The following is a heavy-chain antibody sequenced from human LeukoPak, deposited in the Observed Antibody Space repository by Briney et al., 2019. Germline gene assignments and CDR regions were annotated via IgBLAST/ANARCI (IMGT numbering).Heavy chain of an antibody. V-gene: IGHV3-9*01. CDR2: IRWNSGGI. Sequence: GGSLRLSCAASGFTFHDYAMHWVRQAPGKGLEWVSGIRWNSGGIAYADSVKGRLTISRDNAKNSLYLQMNNLRAEDTALYYCANGDDSSGYYYTWTYWGQGTLVTVSS. CDR1: GFTFHDYA. J-gene: IGHJ4*02. D-gene: IGHD3-22*01. CDR3: ANGDDSSGYYYTWTY.